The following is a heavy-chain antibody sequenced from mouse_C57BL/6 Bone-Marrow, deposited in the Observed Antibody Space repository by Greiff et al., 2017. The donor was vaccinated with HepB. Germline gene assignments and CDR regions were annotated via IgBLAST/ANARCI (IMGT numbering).Heavy chain of an antibody. CDR2: ISDGGSYT. CDR3: ARDQGYGKGFAY. Sequence: EVQVVESGGGLVKPGGSLKLSCAASGFTFSSYAMSWVRQTPEKRLEWVATISDGGSYTYYPDNVKGRFTISRDNAKNNLYLQMSHLKSEDTAMYYCARDQGYGKGFAYWGQGTLVTVSA. D-gene: IGHD2-1*01. CDR1: GFTFSSYA. V-gene: IGHV5-4*01. J-gene: IGHJ3*01.